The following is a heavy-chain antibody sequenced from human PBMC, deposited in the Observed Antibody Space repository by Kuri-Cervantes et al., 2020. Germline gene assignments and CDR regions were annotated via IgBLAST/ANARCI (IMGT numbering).Heavy chain of an antibody. Sequence: GESLKISCAASGFTFSDYYMSWIRQAPGKGLGWVSYISSSGSTIYYADSVKGRFTISRDNAKNSLYLQMNSLRAEDTAVYYCARDSGELLGDYWGQGTLVTVSS. CDR3: ARDSGELLGDY. J-gene: IGHJ4*02. CDR2: ISSSGSTI. D-gene: IGHD1-26*01. V-gene: IGHV3-11*01. CDR1: GFTFSDYY.